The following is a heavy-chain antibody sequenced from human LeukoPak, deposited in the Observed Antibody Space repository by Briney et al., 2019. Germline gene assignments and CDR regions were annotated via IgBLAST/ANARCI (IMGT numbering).Heavy chain of an antibody. CDR3: ARGRRWLQD. D-gene: IGHD5-24*01. J-gene: IGHJ4*02. CDR2: INHSGST. V-gene: IGHV4-34*01. CDR1: GGSFSGYY. Sequence: SETLSLTCAVYGGSFSGYYWSWIRQPPGKGLEWIGEINHSGSTNYNPSLKSRVTTSVDTSKNQFSLKLSSVTAADTAVYYCARGRRWLQDWGQGTLVTVSS.